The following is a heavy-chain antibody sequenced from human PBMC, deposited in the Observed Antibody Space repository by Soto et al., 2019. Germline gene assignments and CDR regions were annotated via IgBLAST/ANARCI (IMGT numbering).Heavy chain of an antibody. J-gene: IGHJ6*02. D-gene: IGHD6-13*01. CDR1: GGTFSSYA. CDR3: ARRLIAAAGNVSFYYYYYGMDV. Sequence: SVKVSCKASGGTFSSYAISWVRQAPGQGLEWMGGSIPIFGTANYAQKFQGRVTITADKSTSTAYMELSSLRSEDTAVYYCARRLIAAAGNVSFYYYYYGMDVWGQGTTVTVSS. CDR2: SIPIFGTA. V-gene: IGHV1-69*06.